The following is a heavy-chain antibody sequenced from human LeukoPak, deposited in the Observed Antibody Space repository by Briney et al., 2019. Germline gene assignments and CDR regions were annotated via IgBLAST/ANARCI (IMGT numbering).Heavy chain of an antibody. J-gene: IGHJ4*02. CDR2: INPSGGST. CDR3: ARDLPYCGGDCYPFDY. Sequence: ASVKVSCKASGYTFTSYYMHWVRQAPGQGLEWMGIINPSGGSTSYAQKFQGRVTMTRDTFTSTVYMELSSLRSEDTAVYYCARDLPYCGGDCYPFDYWGQGTLVTVSS. D-gene: IGHD2-21*01. V-gene: IGHV1-46*01. CDR1: GYTFTSYY.